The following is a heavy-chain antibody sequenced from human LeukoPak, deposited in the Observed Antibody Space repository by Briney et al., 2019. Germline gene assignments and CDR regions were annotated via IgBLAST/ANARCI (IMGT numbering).Heavy chain of an antibody. J-gene: IGHJ6*03. CDR2: ISSSSSTI. Sequence: GGSLRLSCAASGFIFSSYNMNWVRQAPGKGLEWVSYISSSSSTIYYADSVKGRFTISRDNAKNSLYLQMNSLRAEDTAVYYCARSSGWYHRGPDYYYYYMDVWGKGTTVTVSS. D-gene: IGHD6-19*01. V-gene: IGHV3-48*04. CDR3: ARSSGWYHRGPDYYYYYMDV. CDR1: GFIFSSYN.